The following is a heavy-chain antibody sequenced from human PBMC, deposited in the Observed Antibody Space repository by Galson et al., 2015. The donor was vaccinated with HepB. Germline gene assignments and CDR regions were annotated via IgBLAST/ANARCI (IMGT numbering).Heavy chain of an antibody. D-gene: IGHD3-9*01. CDR3: ARGAPPFYDILTGYRNPIFFDY. Sequence: SVKVSCKASGGTFSSYAISWVRQAPGQGLEWMGGIIPIFGTANYAQKFQGRVTITADESTSTAYMELSSLRSEDTAVYYCARGAPPFYDILTGYRNPIFFDYWGQGTLVTVSS. CDR2: IIPIFGTA. CDR1: GGTFSSYA. V-gene: IGHV1-69*13. J-gene: IGHJ4*02.